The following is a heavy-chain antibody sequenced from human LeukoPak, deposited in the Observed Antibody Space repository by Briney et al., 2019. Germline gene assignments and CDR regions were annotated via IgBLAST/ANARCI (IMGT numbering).Heavy chain of an antibody. J-gene: IGHJ6*02. D-gene: IGHD2-2*01. CDR3: ARDLVPVPYGMDV. CDR2: IIPIFGTA. V-gene: IGHV1-69*13. Sequence: ASVKVSCKASGGTFSSYAISWVRQAPGQGLEWMGGIIPIFGTANYAQKFQGRVTITADESTSTAYMELSSLRSGDTAVYYCARDLVPVPYGMDVWGQGTTVTVSS. CDR1: GGTFSSYA.